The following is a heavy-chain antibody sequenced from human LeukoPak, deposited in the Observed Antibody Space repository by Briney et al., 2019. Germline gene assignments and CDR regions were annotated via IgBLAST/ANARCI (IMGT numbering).Heavy chain of an antibody. V-gene: IGHV1-2*02. Sequence: ASVKVSCKASGYTFTGYYMHWVRQAPGQGLEWMGWINPNSGGTNYAQKFQGRVTMTRDTSISTAYMELSSLRSEDTAVYYCARAPDYYDSSGYYFGPWGQGTLVTVSS. CDR3: ARAPDYYDSSGYYFGP. D-gene: IGHD3-22*01. CDR1: GYTFTGYY. CDR2: INPNSGGT. J-gene: IGHJ5*02.